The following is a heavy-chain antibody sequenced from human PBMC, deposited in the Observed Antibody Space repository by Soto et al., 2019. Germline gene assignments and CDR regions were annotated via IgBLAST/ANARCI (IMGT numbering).Heavy chain of an antibody. CDR1: GFTFSSYA. J-gene: IGHJ4*02. CDR3: ARGPSSLTRFDY. CDR2: IAYDGSNK. D-gene: IGHD2-2*01. Sequence: GGSLRLSCAASGFTFSSYAMHWVRQAPGKGLEWVAVIAYDGSNKYYADSVKGRFTISRDNSKNTLYLQMNSLRAEDTAVYYCARGPSSLTRFDYWGQGTLVTVS. V-gene: IGHV3-30-3*01.